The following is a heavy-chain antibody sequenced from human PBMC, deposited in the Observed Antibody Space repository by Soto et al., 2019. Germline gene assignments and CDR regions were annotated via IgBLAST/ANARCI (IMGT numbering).Heavy chain of an antibody. J-gene: IGHJ4*02. D-gene: IGHD1-26*01. CDR3: ARSRYIGTYSGRFLDY. CDR2: LYTGTDT. Sequence: EVQLVESGGGLIQPGGSLRLSCAASGFTVSSTYLTWVRQAPGKGLEWVAILYTGTDTVYADSVKGRFTISRDSSKNTFYLQMNSLRAEDTAMYLCARSRYIGTYSGRFLDYWGQGSLVTVSS. CDR1: GFTVSSTY. V-gene: IGHV3-53*01.